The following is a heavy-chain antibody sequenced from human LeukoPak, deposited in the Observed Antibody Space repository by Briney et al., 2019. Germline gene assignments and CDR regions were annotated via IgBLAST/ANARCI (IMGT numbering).Heavy chain of an antibody. D-gene: IGHD2-2*01. CDR2: IRYDGSNK. J-gene: IGHJ3*02. Sequence: GGSLRLSCAASGFTFSSYGMHWVRQAPGKGLEWVAFIRYDGSNKYYADSVKGRFTISRDNSKNTLYLQMNSLRAEDTAVYYCAKGIYVSCSSTSCSGDDAFDIWGQGTMVTVSS. V-gene: IGHV3-30*02. CDR3: AKGIYVSCSSTSCSGDDAFDI. CDR1: GFTFSSYG.